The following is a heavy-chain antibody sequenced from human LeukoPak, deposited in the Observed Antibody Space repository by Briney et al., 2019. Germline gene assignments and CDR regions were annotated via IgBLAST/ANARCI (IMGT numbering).Heavy chain of an antibody. CDR1: GFTFTNYA. Sequence: GGSLRLSCAASGFTFTNYAMSWVRQAPGEGLEWVSTINDGTGRTFYADSVRGRFTISRDNLNSTLYLQMSSLRAEDTAVYYCAKNYGGRNTWSDVFNVWGQGTMVTVSS. D-gene: IGHD3-16*01. CDR3: AKNYGGRNTWSDVFNV. CDR2: INDGTGRT. J-gene: IGHJ3*01. V-gene: IGHV3-23*01.